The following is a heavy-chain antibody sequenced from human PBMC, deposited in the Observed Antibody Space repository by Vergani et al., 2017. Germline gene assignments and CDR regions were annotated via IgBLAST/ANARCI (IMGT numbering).Heavy chain of an antibody. CDR3: ATAIMEIIAAAGPWYAFDI. CDR1: GGTFSSYT. J-gene: IGHJ3*02. CDR2: FDPEDGET. V-gene: IGHV1-24*01. D-gene: IGHD6-13*01. Sequence: QVQLVQSGAEVKKPGSSVKVSCKASGGTFSSYTTNWVRQAPGKGLEWMGGFDPEDGETIYAQKFQGRVTMTEDTSTDTAYRELSSLRSEDTAVYYGATAIMEIIAAAGPWYAFDIWGQGTMVTVSS.